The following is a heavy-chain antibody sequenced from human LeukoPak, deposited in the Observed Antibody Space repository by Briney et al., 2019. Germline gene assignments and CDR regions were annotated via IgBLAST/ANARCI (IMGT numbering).Heavy chain of an antibody. D-gene: IGHD3-22*01. CDR2: IYHSGST. J-gene: IGHJ3*02. CDR1: GFSLSTSGMC. CDR3: ARDWGTENYYDSSGHADAFDI. V-gene: IGHV4-30-2*01. Sequence: SGPALVKPTQTLTLTCTFSGFSLSTSGMCVSWIRQPPGKGLEWIGYIYHSGSTYYNPSLKSRVTISVDRSKNQFSLKLSSVTAADTAVYYCARDWGTENYYDSSGHADAFDIWGQGTMVTVSS.